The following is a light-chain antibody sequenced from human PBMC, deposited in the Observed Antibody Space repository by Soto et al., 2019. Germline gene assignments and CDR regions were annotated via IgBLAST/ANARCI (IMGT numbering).Light chain of an antibody. Sequence: QSVLTQPPSVSGAPGQRVTISCTGSSSNIGAGYDVHWYQQLPGTAPKLLIFGNSTRPSGVPDRVSGSKSGTSASLAITGLQAEDEADYYCQSYDSSLSGWVFGGGTKLTVL. CDR3: QSYDSSLSGWV. V-gene: IGLV1-40*01. CDR1: SSNIGAGYD. J-gene: IGLJ3*02. CDR2: GNS.